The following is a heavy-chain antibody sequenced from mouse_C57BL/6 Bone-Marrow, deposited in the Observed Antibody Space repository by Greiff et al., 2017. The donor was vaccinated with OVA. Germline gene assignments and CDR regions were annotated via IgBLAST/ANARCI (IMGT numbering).Heavy chain of an antibody. CDR1: GYTFTSYW. Sequence: QVQLQQPGAELVRPGSSVKLSCKASGYTFTSYWMHWVKQRPIQGLEWIGNIDPSDSETHYNQKFKDKATLTVDKSSSTAYMQLSSLTSEDSAVSSCARRGPAHATAWFAYWGQGTLVTVSA. J-gene: IGHJ3*01. CDR2: IDPSDSET. D-gene: IGHD3-2*02. V-gene: IGHV1-52*01. CDR3: ARRGPAHATAWFAY.